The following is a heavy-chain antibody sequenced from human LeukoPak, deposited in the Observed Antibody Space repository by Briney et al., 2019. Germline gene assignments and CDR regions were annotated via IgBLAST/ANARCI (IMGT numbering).Heavy chain of an antibody. CDR3: AHRRVWQQLVTLEGQFDT. Sequence: ASGPTLVKPTQTLTLTCTFYGFSLSTSGVGVGWIRQPPGKALEWLALIYWDDDKRYSPSLKSRLTITKDTSKNQVVLTMTNMDPLDTATYYCAHRRVWQQLVTLEGQFDTWGQGTLVTVSS. V-gene: IGHV2-5*02. CDR1: GFSLSTSGVG. J-gene: IGHJ5*02. CDR2: IYWDDDK. D-gene: IGHD6-13*01.